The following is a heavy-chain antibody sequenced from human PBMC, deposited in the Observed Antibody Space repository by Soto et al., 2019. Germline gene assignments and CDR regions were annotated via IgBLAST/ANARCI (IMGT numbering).Heavy chain of an antibody. Sequence: GGSLRLSCAASGFTFSSYGMHWVRQAPGKGLDWVSVISHDGINKYYADSVKGRFTISRDNSKNTLYLQMNSLRAEDTAVYYCAKGDRIAAAGHFDYWGQGTLVTVSS. D-gene: IGHD6-13*01. CDR2: ISHDGINK. V-gene: IGHV3-30*18. J-gene: IGHJ4*02. CDR1: GFTFSSYG. CDR3: AKGDRIAAAGHFDY.